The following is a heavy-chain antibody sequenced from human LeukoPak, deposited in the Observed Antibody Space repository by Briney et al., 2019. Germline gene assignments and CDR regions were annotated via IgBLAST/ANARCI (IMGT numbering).Heavy chain of an antibody. V-gene: IGHV1-69*01. Sequence: SVKVPCKASAGTSSTYASSWLRQAPGQGPQWMGGIIPILGTANYAQEFKGGVTITADEFTGTDYMELSSLRSEDTAVFYCASNTNYYENTGHYVLDSWGQGTLVTVSS. CDR2: IIPILGTA. CDR1: AGTSSTYA. D-gene: IGHD3-22*01. J-gene: IGHJ5*01. CDR3: ASNTNYYENTGHYVLDS.